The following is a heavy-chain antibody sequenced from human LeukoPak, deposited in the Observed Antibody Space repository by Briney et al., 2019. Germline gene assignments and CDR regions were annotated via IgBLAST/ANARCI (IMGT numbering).Heavy chain of an antibody. CDR2: ISYTGNT. J-gene: IGHJ4*02. V-gene: IGHV4-59*08. CDR3: ARRQDDDYCGSGSHYFDY. D-gene: IGHD3-10*01. Sequence: PSETLSLTCTVSGGSISSYYWSWIRQPPGKGLEWIGYISYTGNTNYNPSLTSRVTISVDTSKNQFSLKLSSMTAADTAVYYCARRQDDDYCGSGSHYFDYGGPGTLVTVSS. CDR1: GGSISSYY.